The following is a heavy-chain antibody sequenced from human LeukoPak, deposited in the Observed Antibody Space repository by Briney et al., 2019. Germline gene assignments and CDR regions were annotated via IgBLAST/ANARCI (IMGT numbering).Heavy chain of an antibody. Sequence: GWSLRLSCAASGFTYSNAWMSWVRPAPGKGRQWVGRIKIKTDGGPTDYAAPVKGRFTISRDDSKNTLYLKQNSLKTEDTAVYYCTTRIYDYVWGGYRFLSTYFQHWGQGTLVTVSS. V-gene: IGHV3-15*01. CDR3: TTRIYDYVWGGYRFLSTYFQH. D-gene: IGHD3-16*02. CDR2: IKIKTDGGPT. J-gene: IGHJ1*01. CDR1: GFTYSNAW.